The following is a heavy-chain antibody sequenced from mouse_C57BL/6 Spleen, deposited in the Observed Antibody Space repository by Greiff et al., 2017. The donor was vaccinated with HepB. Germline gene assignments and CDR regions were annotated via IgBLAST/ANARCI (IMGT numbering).Heavy chain of an antibody. CDR3: AGSGSHYYGSSPWFAY. V-gene: IGHV1-55*01. D-gene: IGHD1-1*01. Sequence: VQLQQPGAELVKPGASVKMSCKASGYTFTSYWITWVKQRPGQGLEWIGDIYPGSGSTNYNEKFKSKDTLTVDTSSSTAYMQLSSLTSEDSAVYYCAGSGSHYYGSSPWFAYWGQGTLVTVSA. J-gene: IGHJ3*01. CDR1: GYTFTSYW. CDR2: IYPGSGST.